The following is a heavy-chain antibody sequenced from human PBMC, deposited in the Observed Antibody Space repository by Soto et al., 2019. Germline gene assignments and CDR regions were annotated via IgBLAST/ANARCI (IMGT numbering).Heavy chain of an antibody. CDR1: GFTFSTFA. V-gene: IGHV3-23*01. Sequence: GGSLRLSCAASGFTFSTFAMNWVRQAPGKGLEWVSGITNTYTDTYYADSVKGRFTISRDNSKNTLVLQMSGLRAEDTAVYHCAKATIGGSYYYGMDVWGLGTTVTVSS. D-gene: IGHD3-10*01. CDR3: AKATIGGSYYYGMDV. J-gene: IGHJ6*02. CDR2: ITNTYTDT.